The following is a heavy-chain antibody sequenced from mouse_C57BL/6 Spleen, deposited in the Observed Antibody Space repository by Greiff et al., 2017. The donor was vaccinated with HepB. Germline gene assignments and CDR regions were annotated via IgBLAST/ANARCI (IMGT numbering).Heavy chain of an antibody. J-gene: IGHJ4*01. D-gene: IGHD1-1*01. Sequence: VQLQQSGPELVKPGASVKIPCKASGYTFTDYNMDWVKQSHGKSLEWIGDINPNNGGTIYNQKFKGKATLTVDKSSSTAYMELRSLTSEDTAVYYCARRGVAPYYYAMDYWGQGTSVTVSS. V-gene: IGHV1-18*01. CDR3: ARRGVAPYYYAMDY. CDR2: INPNNGGT. CDR1: GYTFTDYN.